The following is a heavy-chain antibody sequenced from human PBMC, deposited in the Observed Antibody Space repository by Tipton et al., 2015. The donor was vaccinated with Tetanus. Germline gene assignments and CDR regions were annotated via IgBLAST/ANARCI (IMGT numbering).Heavy chain of an antibody. Sequence: TLSLTCTVSGGSISSGGYYWSWIRQHPGKGLEWIGDIYYRGSTYYNPSLESRVSISVDTSKNQFYLKVNSVTAADTAVYYCARDQARGARGWNYFDYWGQGTLVTVSS. V-gene: IGHV4-31*03. J-gene: IGHJ4*02. CDR2: IYYRGST. D-gene: IGHD1-26*01. CDR1: GGSISSGGYY. CDR3: ARDQARGARGWNYFDY.